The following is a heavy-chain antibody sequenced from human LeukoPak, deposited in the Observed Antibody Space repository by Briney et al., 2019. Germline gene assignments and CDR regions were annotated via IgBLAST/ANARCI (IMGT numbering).Heavy chain of an antibody. CDR1: GFTFSDYY. J-gene: IGHJ4*02. CDR3: AKDPRGESYFDY. D-gene: IGHD3-10*01. V-gene: IGHV3-30*18. Sequence: GSLRLSCAASGFTFSDYYMSWIRQAPGKGLEWVAVISYDGSNKYYADSVKGRFTISRDNSKNTLYLQMNSPRAEDTAVYYCAKDPRGESYFDYWGQGTLVTVSS. CDR2: ISYDGSNK.